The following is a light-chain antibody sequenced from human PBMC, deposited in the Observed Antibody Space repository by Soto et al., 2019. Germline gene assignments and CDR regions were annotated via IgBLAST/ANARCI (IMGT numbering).Light chain of an antibody. Sequence: EIVLTQSPATLSLSPGERVTLSCRASQSISSYLAWYQQKPGQAPRLLIYDASNRATGIPARFTGSGSGTDFTLTISSLEPEDFAVYYCQERGKWPPYTFGQGTKLEIK. V-gene: IGKV3-11*01. J-gene: IGKJ2*01. CDR3: QERGKWPPYT. CDR1: QSISSY. CDR2: DAS.